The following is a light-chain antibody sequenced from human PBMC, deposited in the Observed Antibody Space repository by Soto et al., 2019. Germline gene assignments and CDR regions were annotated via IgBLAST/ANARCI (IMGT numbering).Light chain of an antibody. V-gene: IGKV1-39*01. J-gene: IGKJ2*01. CDR1: QSISSY. CDR2: AAS. CDR3: QQYGTSSHT. Sequence: DIQMTQSPSSLSASVGDRVTITCRASQSISSYLNWYQQKPGKAPKLLIYAASSLQSGVPSRFSGSGSGTDFTLTISSLQPEDFAMYFCQQYGTSSHTFGQGTKLEIK.